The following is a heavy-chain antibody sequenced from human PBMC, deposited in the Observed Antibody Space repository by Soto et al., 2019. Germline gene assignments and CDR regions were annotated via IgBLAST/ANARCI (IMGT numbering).Heavy chain of an antibody. J-gene: IGHJ5*02. CDR1: GGSISSSSYY. D-gene: IGHD3-3*01. V-gene: IGHV4-39*01. CDR3: AKPRSSLEWPPFDP. CDR2: IYYSGST. Sequence: SETLSLTCTVSGGSISSSSYYWGWIRQPPGKGLEWIGSIYYSGSTYYNPSLKSRFTISRDNSKNTLFLHMTNLRPEDTAVYYCAKPRSSLEWPPFDPWGQGTLVTVSS.